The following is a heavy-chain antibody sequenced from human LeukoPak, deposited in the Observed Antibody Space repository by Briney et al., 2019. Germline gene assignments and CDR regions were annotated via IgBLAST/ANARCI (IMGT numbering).Heavy chain of an antibody. CDR3: ARNSRKNYGMDV. Sequence: SQALSLTCAISGDSVSSNSAAWNWIRQSPSRGLEWLGRTYYRSKWYNDYAVSVKSRITINPDTSKNQFSLQLNSVTPEDTAMYYCARNSRKNYGMDVWGQGTTVTVSS. J-gene: IGHJ6*02. CDR1: GDSVSSNSAA. V-gene: IGHV6-1*01. CDR2: TYYRSKWYN. D-gene: IGHD6-13*01.